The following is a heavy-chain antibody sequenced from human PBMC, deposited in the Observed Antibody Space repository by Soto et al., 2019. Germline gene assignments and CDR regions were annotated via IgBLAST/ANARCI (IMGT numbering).Heavy chain of an antibody. Sequence: GGSLRLSCAASGFTFSRFWMSWVRQAPGKGLEWVANIKGDGSEKYYVDSVKGRFTISRDNAKNSLYLQMNSLGDEDTAVYYCARARGWDIVVLPAASDSWGQGTLVTVSS. CDR3: ARARGWDIVVLPAASDS. CDR2: IKGDGSEK. J-gene: IGHJ4*02. CDR1: GFTFSRFW. D-gene: IGHD2-2*01. V-gene: IGHV3-7*01.